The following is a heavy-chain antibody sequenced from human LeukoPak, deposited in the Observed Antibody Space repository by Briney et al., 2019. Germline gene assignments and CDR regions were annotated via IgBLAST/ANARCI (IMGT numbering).Heavy chain of an antibody. J-gene: IGHJ3*02. V-gene: IGHV4-59*12. CDR1: GGSITTYY. Sequence: SETLSLTCTVSGGSITTYYWSWIRQPPGKGLEWIGYIYHSGSTNYNPSLKSRVTISVDTSKNQFSLKLSSVTAADTAVYYCARGKGTAMVPDAFDIWGQGTMVTVSS. CDR2: IYHSGST. D-gene: IGHD5-18*01. CDR3: ARGKGTAMVPDAFDI.